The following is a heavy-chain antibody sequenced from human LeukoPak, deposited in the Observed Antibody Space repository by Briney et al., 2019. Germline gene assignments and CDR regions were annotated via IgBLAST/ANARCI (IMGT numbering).Heavy chain of an antibody. J-gene: IGHJ6*04. D-gene: IGHD2-15*01. Sequence: GGSLKISCKGFGYSFTSYWIGWVRPMPGKGPEWMGIIHPGDSNIRYSPSFQGQITISADKSISTAYLQWSSLKASDTAMYYCARQTPNQYGMDVWGTGTTVTVSS. CDR3: ARQTPNQYGMDV. CDR2: IHPGDSNI. V-gene: IGHV5-51*01. CDR1: GYSFTSYW.